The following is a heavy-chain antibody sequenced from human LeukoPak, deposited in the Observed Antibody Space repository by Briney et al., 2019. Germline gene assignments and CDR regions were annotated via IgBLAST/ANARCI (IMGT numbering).Heavy chain of an antibody. CDR2: INPSGGNT. CDR3: AREMDGGDQDY. D-gene: IGHD2-21*02. V-gene: IGHV1-46*03. J-gene: IGHJ4*02. Sequence: ASVKVSCKASGYTFTSYYMHWVRQAPGQGLEWMGIINPSGGNTNYAQKFQGRVTMTRDTSTSTVYVELGSLRSEDTAVYYCAREMDGGDQDYWGQGTLVTVSS. CDR1: GYTFTSYY.